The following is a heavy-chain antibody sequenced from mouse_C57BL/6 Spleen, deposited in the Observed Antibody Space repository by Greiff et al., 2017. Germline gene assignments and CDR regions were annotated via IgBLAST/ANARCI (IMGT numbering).Heavy chain of an antibody. J-gene: IGHJ2*01. CDR2: ISSGSSTI. CDR3: ARGCYFDV. CDR1: GFTFSDYG. V-gene: IGHV5-17*01. Sequence: EVMLVESGGGLVKPGGSLKLSCAASGFTFSDYGMHWVRQAPEKGLEWVAYISSGSSTIYYADTVQGRFTISRDNAKNTLFLQMTSLRSEDTAMYYCARGCYFDVWGQGTTLTVSS.